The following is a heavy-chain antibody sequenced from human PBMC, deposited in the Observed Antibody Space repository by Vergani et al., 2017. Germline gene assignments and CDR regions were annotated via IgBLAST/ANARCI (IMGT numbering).Heavy chain of an antibody. D-gene: IGHD1-7*01. CDR3: ARHDSETTIQFDY. CDR1: GGSISSYY. Sequence: QVQLQESGPGLVKPSETLSLTCTVSGGSISSYYWSWIRQPPGKGLEWIGYIYYSGSTNYNPSLKSRVTISVDTSKNQFSLKLSSVTAADTAVYYCARHDSETTIQFDYWGQGTLVTVSS. J-gene: IGHJ4*02. CDR2: IYYSGST. V-gene: IGHV4-59*08.